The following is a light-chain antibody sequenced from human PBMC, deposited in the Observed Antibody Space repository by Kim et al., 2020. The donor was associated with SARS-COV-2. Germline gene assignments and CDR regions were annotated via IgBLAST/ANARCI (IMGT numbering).Light chain of an antibody. CDR3: SSDTSSSTLV. CDR2: DVS. CDR1: SSDVGGYNY. V-gene: IGLV2-14*01. J-gene: IGLJ2*01. Sequence: QSALTQPASVSGSPGQSITISCTGTSSDVGGYNYVSWYQQHPGKAPKLMIYDVSKRPSGVSNRFSGSKSGNTASLTISGLQAEDEADYYCSSDTSSSTLVSGGGTQLTVL.